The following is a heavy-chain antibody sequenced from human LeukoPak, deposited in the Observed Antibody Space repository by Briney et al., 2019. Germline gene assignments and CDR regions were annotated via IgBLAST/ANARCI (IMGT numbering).Heavy chain of an antibody. CDR1: GYTFTSYD. Sequence: GASVKVSCKASGYTFTSYDISWVRQATGQGLEWMGWMNPNSGGTNYAQKFQGRVTMTRDTSISTAYMELSSLRSDDTAVYYCARARTYCGGDCSYFDFWGQGTLVTVSS. D-gene: IGHD2-21*02. J-gene: IGHJ4*02. CDR2: MNPNSGGT. V-gene: IGHV1-2*02. CDR3: ARARTYCGGDCSYFDF.